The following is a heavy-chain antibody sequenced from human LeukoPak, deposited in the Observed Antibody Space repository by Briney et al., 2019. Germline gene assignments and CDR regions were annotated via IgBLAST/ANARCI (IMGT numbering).Heavy chain of an antibody. V-gene: IGHV3-21*01. CDR3: ASGYCSGGSCYSGGFDY. D-gene: IGHD2-15*01. CDR2: ISSSSSYI. CDR1: GFTFSSYG. J-gene: IGHJ4*02. Sequence: PGRSLRLSCAASGFTFSSYGMHWVRQAPGKGLEWVSSISSSSSYIYYADSVKGRFTISRDNAKNSLYLQMNSLRAEDTAVYYCASGYCSGGSCYSGGFDYWGQGTLVTVSS.